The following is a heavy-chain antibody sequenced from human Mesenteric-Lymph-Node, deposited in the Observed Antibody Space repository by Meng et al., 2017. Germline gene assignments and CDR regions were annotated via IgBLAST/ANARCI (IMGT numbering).Heavy chain of an antibody. D-gene: IGHD3-9*01. CDR2: IQYDGSIK. CDR1: GFTFSHYG. J-gene: IGHJ4*02. CDR3: ARERAGYYYDY. Sequence: GESLKISCTASGFTFSHYGMHWVRQAPGKGLEWVAAIQYDGSIKYYADSVKGRFTISRDNAKSSLYLQMNSLRDEDTAVYYCARERAGYYYDYWGQGTLVTVSS. V-gene: IGHV3-33*01.